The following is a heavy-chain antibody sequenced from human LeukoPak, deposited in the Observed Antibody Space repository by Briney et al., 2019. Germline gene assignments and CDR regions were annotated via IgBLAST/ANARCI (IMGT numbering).Heavy chain of an antibody. V-gene: IGHV3-21*01. D-gene: IGHD5-12*01. CDR3: AYTSGYDFSSYYYYYMDV. CDR1: GFIICSYS. J-gene: IGHJ6*03. Sequence: PGGSLRLSCAASGFIICSYSMNWVRQAPGKGLEWVSSISSGSSYIYYADSVKGRFTISRDNAKNSLYLQMNSLSAEDTAVYYCAYTSGYDFSSYYYYYMDVWGKGTTVTVSS. CDR2: ISSGSSYI.